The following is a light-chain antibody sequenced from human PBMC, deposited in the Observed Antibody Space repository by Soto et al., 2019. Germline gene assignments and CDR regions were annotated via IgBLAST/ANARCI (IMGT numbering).Light chain of an antibody. CDR1: QDISNY. V-gene: IGKV1-33*01. CDR3: QQYDNLP. J-gene: IGKJ3*01. CDR2: DAS. Sequence: DVQMTQSPSSLSASVGDRVTITCQASQDISNYLNWYQQKPGKAPKLLIYDASNLETGVPSRFSGSGSGTDFTFTISSLQPKDIATYYCQQYDNLPFGPGTKVDIK.